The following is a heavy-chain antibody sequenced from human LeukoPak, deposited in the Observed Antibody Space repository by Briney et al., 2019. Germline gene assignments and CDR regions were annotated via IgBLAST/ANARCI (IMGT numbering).Heavy chain of an antibody. J-gene: IGHJ4*02. CDR2: INSRGDII. V-gene: IGHV3-48*03. D-gene: IGHD2-15*01. CDR1: GFTFSSYE. Sequence: GGSLRLTCAASGFTFSSYEMNWIRQAPGKGLEWVSYINSRGDIIHYADSVRDRFTISRDNAKNSLYLQMNSLRAEDTAVYYCARDTPGVIITPDYWGQGTLVTVSS. CDR3: ARDTPGVIITPDY.